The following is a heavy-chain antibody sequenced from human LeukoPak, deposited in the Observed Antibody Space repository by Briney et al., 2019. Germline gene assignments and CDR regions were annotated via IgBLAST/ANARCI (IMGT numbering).Heavy chain of an antibody. CDR2: IYTSGST. Sequence: SETLSLTCTVSGGSFSSGSYYWSWIRQPAGKGLVWIGRIYTSGSTNYNPSLKSRVTISVDTSKNQFSLKLSSVTAADTAVYYCARSAAAHPRGFDYWGQGTLVTVSS. V-gene: IGHV4-61*02. CDR1: GGSFSSGSYY. CDR3: ARSAAAHPRGFDY. D-gene: IGHD6-13*01. J-gene: IGHJ4*02.